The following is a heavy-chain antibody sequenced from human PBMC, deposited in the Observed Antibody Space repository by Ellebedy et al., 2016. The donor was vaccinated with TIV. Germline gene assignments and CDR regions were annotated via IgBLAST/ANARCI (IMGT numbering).Heavy chain of an antibody. J-gene: IGHJ6*02. CDR3: ARGAAMVSYYYYGMDV. D-gene: IGHD5-18*01. V-gene: IGHV4-39*01. CDR1: GGSISSSSYY. CDR2: IYYSGST. Sequence: SEILSLTXTVSGGSISSSSYYWGWIRQPPGKGLEWIGSIYYSGSTYYNPSLKSRVTISVDTSKNQFSLKLSSVTAADTAVYYCARGAAMVSYYYYGMDVWGQGTTVTVSS.